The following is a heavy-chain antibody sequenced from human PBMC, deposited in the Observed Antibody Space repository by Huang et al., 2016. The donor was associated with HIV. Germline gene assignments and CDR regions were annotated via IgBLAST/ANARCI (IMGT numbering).Heavy chain of an antibody. CDR2: FYYSGDA. V-gene: IGHV4-39*01. Sequence: QLHLQQSGPGLVRPSETLSLICTVSGGSITSSNHYWGWIRQTPGKGLEWIGNFYYSGDAYDTPSLKNRVSISIDTSKSQFSLRLSSVIATDTAVYYCASGEYGKNAYDIWGQGTVVTVSA. CDR1: GGSITSSNHY. CDR3: ASGEYGKNAYDI. D-gene: IGHD2-2*01. J-gene: IGHJ3*02.